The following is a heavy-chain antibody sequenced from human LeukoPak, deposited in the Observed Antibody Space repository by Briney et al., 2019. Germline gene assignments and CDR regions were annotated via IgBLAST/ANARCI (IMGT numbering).Heavy chain of an antibody. CDR1: GFTFSSYS. Sequence: PGGSLRLSCAASGFTFSSYSMNWVRQVPGKGLEWVASINRDGSTIHYVDSVKGRFIVSRDNVKKSLSLQMNNLRAEDTALYYCATLLGDATIYDNWGQGTLVTVSS. J-gene: IGHJ4*02. D-gene: IGHD3-16*01. V-gene: IGHV3-7*01. CDR2: INRDGSTI. CDR3: ATLLGDATIYDN.